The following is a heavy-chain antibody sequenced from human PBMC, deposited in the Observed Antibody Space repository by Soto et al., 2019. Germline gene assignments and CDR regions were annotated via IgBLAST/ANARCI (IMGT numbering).Heavy chain of an antibody. D-gene: IGHD3-16*02. V-gene: IGHV1-69*01. J-gene: IGHJ4*02. CDR3: ATNNRASYHFDY. CDR2: IIPLFGTT. Sequence: QVQLVQSGAEVKKPGSSVKVSCKAFGGTFSSYAISWVRQAPGQGLEWMGGIIPLFGTTNYAPKFQGRVAITADERARTAYMDLGSLKSEDTAVYYCATNNRASYHFDYWGQGTLVTVSS. CDR1: GGTFSSYA.